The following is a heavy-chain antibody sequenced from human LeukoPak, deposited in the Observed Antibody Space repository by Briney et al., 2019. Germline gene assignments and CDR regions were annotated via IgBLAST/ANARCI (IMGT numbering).Heavy chain of an antibody. J-gene: IGHJ4*02. D-gene: IGHD5-12*01. Sequence: ETLSLTCTVSGGSISSYYWSWVRQPPGKGLEWIGFVYYTGSTNYSPSLKSRVTISVDTSKNQFSLKLSSVTAADTAVYYCARGPDIVATKYYFDYWGQGTLVTVSS. CDR3: ARGPDIVATKYYFDY. V-gene: IGHV4-59*12. CDR2: VYYTGST. CDR1: GGSISSYY.